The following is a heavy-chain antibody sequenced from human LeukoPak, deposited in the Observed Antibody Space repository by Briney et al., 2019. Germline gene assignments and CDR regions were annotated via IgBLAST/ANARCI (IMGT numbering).Heavy chain of an antibody. CDR3: ARVGKYGDYPSYFDY. D-gene: IGHD4-17*01. V-gene: IGHV4-31*03. CDR2: IYYSGST. Sequence: PSETLSLTCTVSGGSISSGGYYWSWIRQDPGKGLEWIGYIYYSGSTYYNPSLKSRVTISVDTSKNQFSLKLSSVTAADTAVYYCARVGKYGDYPSYFDYWGQGTLVTVSS. CDR1: GGSISSGGYY. J-gene: IGHJ4*02.